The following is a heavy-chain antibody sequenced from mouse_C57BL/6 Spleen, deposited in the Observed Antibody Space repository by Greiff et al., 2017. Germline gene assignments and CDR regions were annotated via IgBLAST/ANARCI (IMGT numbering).Heavy chain of an antibody. CDR1: GYTFTSYW. V-gene: IGHV1-64*01. CDR3: ARDVHYGTLFDY. J-gene: IGHJ2*01. CDR2: IHPNSGST. Sequence: VQLQQPGAELVKPGASVKLSCKASGYTFTSYWMHWVKQRPGQGLEWIGMIHPNSGSTNYNEKFKSKATLTVDKSSSTAYMQLSSLTSEDSAVYSCARDVHYGTLFDYWGQGTTLTVSS. D-gene: IGHD1-1*01.